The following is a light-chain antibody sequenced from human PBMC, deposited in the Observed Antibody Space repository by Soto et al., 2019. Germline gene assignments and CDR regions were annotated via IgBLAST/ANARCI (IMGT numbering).Light chain of an antibody. CDR3: SSYTTSSTVV. V-gene: IGLV2-14*01. Sequence: QSVLTQPASVSGSPGQSITISCTGTSSDVGGHNYVSWYQQHPGKVPKLIIYEVSDRPSGTSNRFSGSKSGNTASLTISGLQAEDEADYFCSSYTTSSTVVFGGGTKVTVL. J-gene: IGLJ2*01. CDR2: EVS. CDR1: SSDVGGHNY.